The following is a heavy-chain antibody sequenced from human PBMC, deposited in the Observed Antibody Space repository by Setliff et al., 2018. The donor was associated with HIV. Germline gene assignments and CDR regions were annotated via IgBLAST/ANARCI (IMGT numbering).Heavy chain of an antibody. J-gene: IGHJ6*02. D-gene: IGHD6-13*01. CDR1: GVSFSGYY. Sequence: LSLTCAVYGVSFSGYYWSWIRQPPGKGLEWIGEINHRGITNYSPSLKSRVTISVDTSKNQFSPKLRSVTAADTAVYYCARVVWMAAAGTIDYYYYGMDIWGQGTTVTVSS. CDR2: INHRGIT. V-gene: IGHV4-34*01. CDR3: ARVVWMAAAGTIDYYYYGMDI.